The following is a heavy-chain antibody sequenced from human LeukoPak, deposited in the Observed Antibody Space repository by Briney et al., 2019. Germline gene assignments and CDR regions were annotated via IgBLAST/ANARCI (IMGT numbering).Heavy chain of an antibody. CDR3: ARDMAAEQAVIDDATFDM. CDR2: IIPIFGIA. D-gene: IGHD6-25*01. Sequence: GASVKVSCKASGGTFSRFAISWVRQAPGQGLEWMGRIIPIFGIANYAQKFQGRVTITADKSTSTAYMELSSLRSEDTAVYYCARDMAAEQAVIDDATFDMWGQGTMVTVSS. V-gene: IGHV1-69*04. J-gene: IGHJ3*02. CDR1: GGTFSRFA.